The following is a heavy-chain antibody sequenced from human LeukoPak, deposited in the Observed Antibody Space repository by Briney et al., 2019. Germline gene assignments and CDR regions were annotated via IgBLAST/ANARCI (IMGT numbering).Heavy chain of an antibody. CDR3: ARSSYYYGSGTPSPYYYYGMDV. V-gene: IGHV4-31*03. Sequence: SQTLSLTCTVSGGSISSGGYSWSWIRQHPGKGLEWIGYIYYSGSTYYNPSLKSRVTISVDTSKNQFSLKLSSVTAADTAVYYCARSSYYYGSGTPSPYYYYGMDVWGQGTTVTVSS. CDR2: IYYSGST. CDR1: GGSISSGGYS. D-gene: IGHD3-10*01. J-gene: IGHJ6*02.